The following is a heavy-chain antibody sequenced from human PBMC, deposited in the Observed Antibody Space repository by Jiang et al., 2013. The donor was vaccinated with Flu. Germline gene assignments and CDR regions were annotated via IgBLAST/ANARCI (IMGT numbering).Heavy chain of an antibody. D-gene: IGHD2-15*01. CDR1: GYSFTSYW. CDR2: IYPGDSDT. J-gene: IGHJ5*02. CDR3: ARSICSGGSCYRNWFDP. Sequence: GAEVKKPGESLKISCKGSGYSFTSYWIGWVRQMPGKGLEWMGIIYPGDSDTRYSPSFQGQVTISADKSISTAYLQWSGLKASDTAIYYCARSICSGGSCYRNWFDPWGQGTLVTVSS. V-gene: IGHV5-51*01.